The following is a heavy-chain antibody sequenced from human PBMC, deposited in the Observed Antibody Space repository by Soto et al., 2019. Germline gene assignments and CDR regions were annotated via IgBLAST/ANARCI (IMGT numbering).Heavy chain of an antibody. Sequence: QVQLVQSGAEVKKPGASVKVSCKASGYTFTNSGISWVRQAPGQGLEWMGWISAYNGNTNYAQKFQGRVTMTTDTSTSTDYMAVRRLRFDATPAYYCARGGTPTDYWGQGTLVTVAS. J-gene: IGHJ4*02. D-gene: IGHD3-16*01. CDR1: GYTFTNSG. CDR2: ISAYNGNT. CDR3: ARGGTPTDY. V-gene: IGHV1-18*01.